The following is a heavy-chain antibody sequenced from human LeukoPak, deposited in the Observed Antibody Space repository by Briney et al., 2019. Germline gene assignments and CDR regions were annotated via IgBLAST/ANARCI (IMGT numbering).Heavy chain of an antibody. CDR3: ARESPYCSSTSCYKGFDP. CDR2: IWYDGSNK. V-gene: IGHV3-33*01. Sequence: GRSLRLSCAASGFTFSSYGMHWVRQAPGTGLEWVAVIWYDGSNKYYADSVKGRFTISRDNSKNTLYLQMNSLRAEDTAVYYCARESPYCSSTSCYKGFDPWGQGTLVTVSS. D-gene: IGHD2-2*02. CDR1: GFTFSSYG. J-gene: IGHJ5*02.